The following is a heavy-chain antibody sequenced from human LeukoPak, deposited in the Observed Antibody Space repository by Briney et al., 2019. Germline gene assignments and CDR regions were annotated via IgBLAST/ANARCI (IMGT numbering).Heavy chain of an antibody. J-gene: IGHJ3*02. V-gene: IGHV3-9*03. D-gene: IGHD1-14*01. CDR1: GFTFSSYE. Sequence: GGSLRLSCAASGFTFSSYEMNWVRQAPGKGLEWVSGISWNSGFIDYADSVKGRFTISRDNAKNSLYLQLNSLRPEDMAFYYCAKDIGPTGDAFHIWGQGTVVTVSS. CDR3: AKDIGPTGDAFHI. CDR2: ISWNSGFI.